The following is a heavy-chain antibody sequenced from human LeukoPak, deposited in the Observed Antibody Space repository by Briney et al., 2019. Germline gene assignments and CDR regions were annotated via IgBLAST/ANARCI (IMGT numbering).Heavy chain of an antibody. CDR2: ISSSSSYI. CDR3: ARNPSGCYPFDY. V-gene: IGHV3-21*01. D-gene: IGHD1-26*01. Sequence: GGSLRLSCAASGFTFSSYAMSWVRQAPGKGLEWVSSISSSSSYIYYADSVKGRFTISRDNAKNSLYLQMNSLRAEDTAVYYCARNPSGCYPFDYWGQGTLVTVSS. CDR1: GFTFSSYA. J-gene: IGHJ4*02.